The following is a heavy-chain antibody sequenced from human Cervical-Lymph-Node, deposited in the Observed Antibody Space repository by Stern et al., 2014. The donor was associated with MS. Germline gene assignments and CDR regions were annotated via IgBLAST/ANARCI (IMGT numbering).Heavy chain of an antibody. D-gene: IGHD3-22*01. CDR2: INRKNGGGTI. Sequence: EVQLEESGGGLVKPGASVRLSCAASGFTFSNAWISWVRQAPGQGLEWVGRINRKNGGGTIDYAAPVKGRFTISRDDSKNTLYLQMNSLKTEDTAVYYCTRLNYYDSSGYSYYQYGMDVWGQGTTVTVSS. CDR1: GFTFSNAW. CDR3: TRLNYYDSSGYSYYQYGMDV. J-gene: IGHJ6*02. V-gene: IGHV3-15*01.